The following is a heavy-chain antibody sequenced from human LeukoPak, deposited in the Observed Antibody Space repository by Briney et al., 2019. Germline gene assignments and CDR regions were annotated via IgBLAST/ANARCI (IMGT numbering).Heavy chain of an antibody. CDR2: IYYSGST. V-gene: IGHV4-59*01. Sequence: SETLSLTCTVSGGSISSYYWSWIRQPPGKGREWIGYIYYSGSTNYNPSLKSRVTISVDTSKNQFSLKLSSVTAADTAVYYCARTNRLRSYYYYGMDVWGKGTTVTVSS. D-gene: IGHD5-12*01. J-gene: IGHJ6*04. CDR3: ARTNRLRSYYYYGMDV. CDR1: GGSISSYY.